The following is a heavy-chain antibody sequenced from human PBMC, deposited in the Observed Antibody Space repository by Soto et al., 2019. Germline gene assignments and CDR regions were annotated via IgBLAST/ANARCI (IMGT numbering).Heavy chain of an antibody. D-gene: IGHD1-7*01. CDR2: IHDSGSA. CDR3: ARGTRPRQTVVDY. CDR1: ADSLSSSIYY. Sequence: QLQLQESGPGLAKPSETLSLTCTVSADSLSSSIYYWGWIRQPPGKGLEWIGSIHDSGSAYYNPSLKGRVSISLDTSKNQFSLGLSSLTAADTAVYFCARGTRPRQTVVDYWGQGTLVTVSS. J-gene: IGHJ4*02. V-gene: IGHV4-39*02.